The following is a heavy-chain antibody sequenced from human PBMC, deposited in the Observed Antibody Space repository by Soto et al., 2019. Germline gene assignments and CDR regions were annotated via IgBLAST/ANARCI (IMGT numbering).Heavy chain of an antibody. CDR2: ISVDNGNT. Sequence: QGQLVQSGAEVKKPGASVKVSCKASGYTFTDYAISWVRQAPGQGLEWMGWISVDNGNTKYVESLQGRVTMTTDTSSSTAYLEVRSLRSDDTAVYYCARTSVSNYNWFDPWGQGTLVAVSS. D-gene: IGHD4-4*01. V-gene: IGHV1-18*01. CDR3: ARTSVSNYNWFDP. J-gene: IGHJ5*02. CDR1: GYTFTDYA.